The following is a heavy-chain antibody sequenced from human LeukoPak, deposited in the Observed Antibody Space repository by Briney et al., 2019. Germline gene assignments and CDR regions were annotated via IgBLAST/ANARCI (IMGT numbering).Heavy chain of an antibody. CDR1: GYTFTSYG. V-gene: IGHV1-18*01. Sequence: ASVKVSCKASGYTFTSYGISWVRQAPGQGLEWMGWISAYNGNANYAQKLQGRVTMTTDTSTSTAYMELRSLRSDDTAVYYCARSGRPIYYYYMDVWGIGTTVTVSS. CDR3: ARSGRPIYYYYMDV. J-gene: IGHJ6*03. CDR2: ISAYNGNA.